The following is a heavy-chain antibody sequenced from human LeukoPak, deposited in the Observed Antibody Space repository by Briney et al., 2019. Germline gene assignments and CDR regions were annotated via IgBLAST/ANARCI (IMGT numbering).Heavy chain of an antibody. Sequence: PSETLSLTCAVYGGSFSGYYWSWIRQPPGKGLEWSGEINHSGSTNYNPPLKSRVTISVDTPQNQCSLKLSSVTAADTAVYYCARRRTLPLRYFDYWGQGTLVTVSA. CDR3: ARRRTLPLRYFDY. CDR1: GGSFSGYY. J-gene: IGHJ4*02. CDR2: INHSGST. V-gene: IGHV4-34*01. D-gene: IGHD3-10*01.